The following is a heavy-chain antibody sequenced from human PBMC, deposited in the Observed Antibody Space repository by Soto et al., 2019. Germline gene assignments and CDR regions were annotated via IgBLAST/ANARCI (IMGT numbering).Heavy chain of an antibody. V-gene: IGHV4-31*03. CDR3: ARHHVRGRTIAGAAEF. CDR2: IYYSGST. CDR1: GGSISSGGYY. Sequence: SETLSLTCTVSGGSISSGGYYWSWIRQHPGKGLEWIGYIYYSGSTYYNPSLKSRVTISVDTSKNQFSLNLSSVTAADTAMYYCARHHVRGRTIAGAAEFWGQGTLVTVSS. J-gene: IGHJ4*02. D-gene: IGHD1-26*01.